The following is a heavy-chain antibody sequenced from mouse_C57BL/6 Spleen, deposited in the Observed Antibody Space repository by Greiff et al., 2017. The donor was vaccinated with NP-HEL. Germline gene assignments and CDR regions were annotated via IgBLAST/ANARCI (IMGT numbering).Heavy chain of an antibody. J-gene: IGHJ4*01. CDR2: IDPETGGT. CDR1: GYTFTDYE. Sequence: VKLMESGAELVRPGASVTLSCKASGYTFTDYEMHWVKPTPVHGLEWIGAIDPETGGTAYNQQFKGTAILTANNSSSTAYMELRSLTSEDSAVYYCTRDYGNFYAMDYWGQGTSVTVSS. V-gene: IGHV1-15*01. CDR3: TRDYGNFYAMDY. D-gene: IGHD2-1*01.